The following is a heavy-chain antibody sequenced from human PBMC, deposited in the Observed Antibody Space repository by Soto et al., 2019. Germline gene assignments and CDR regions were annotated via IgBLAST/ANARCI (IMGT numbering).Heavy chain of an antibody. Sequence: ASVKVSCKASGYTFTGYYMHWVRQAPGQGLEWMGWINPNSGGTNYAQKFQGRVTMTRDTSISTAYMELSRLRSDDTAVYYCAKNFRAYSSSSRVGNWFVPWGQGTLVTVSS. V-gene: IGHV1-2*02. CDR3: AKNFRAYSSSSRVGNWFVP. CDR1: GYTFTGYY. CDR2: INPNSGGT. D-gene: IGHD6-6*01. J-gene: IGHJ5*02.